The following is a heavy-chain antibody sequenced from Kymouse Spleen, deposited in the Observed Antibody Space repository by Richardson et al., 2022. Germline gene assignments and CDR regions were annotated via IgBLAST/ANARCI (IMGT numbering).Heavy chain of an antibody. Sequence: EVQLVESGGGLVQPGRSLRLSCAASGFTFDDYAMHWVRQAPGKGLEWVSGISWNSGSIGYADSVKGRFTISRDNAKNSLYLQMNSLRAEDTALYYCAKDGRVRDYYYYYGMDVWGQGTTVTVSS. CDR1: GFTFDDYA. D-gene: IGHD1-1*01,IGHD1-26*01,IGHD3-10*01. CDR2: ISWNSGSI. J-gene: IGHJ6*02. V-gene: IGHV3-9*01. CDR3: AKDGRVRDYYYYYGMDV.